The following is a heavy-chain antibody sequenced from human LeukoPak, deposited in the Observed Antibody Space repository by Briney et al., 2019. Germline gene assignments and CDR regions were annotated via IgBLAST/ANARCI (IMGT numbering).Heavy chain of an antibody. Sequence: PSETLSLTCAVYGGPFSGYYWSRIRQPPGKGLEWIGEINHSGSTNYNPSLKSRVTISVDTSKNRFSLKLSSVTAADTAAYYCARANPRRIAAARPIYGMDVWGKGTTVTVSS. CDR3: ARANPRRIAAARPIYGMDV. CDR2: INHSGST. J-gene: IGHJ6*04. D-gene: IGHD6-13*01. CDR1: GGPFSGYY. V-gene: IGHV4-34*01.